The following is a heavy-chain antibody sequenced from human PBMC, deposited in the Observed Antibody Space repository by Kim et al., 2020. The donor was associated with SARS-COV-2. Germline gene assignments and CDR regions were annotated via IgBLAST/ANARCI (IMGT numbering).Heavy chain of an antibody. D-gene: IGHD3-10*02. CDR3: ARGMFRDGLDV. CDR1: GFTFRRYW. Sequence: GGSLRLSCAASGFTFRRYWINWVRQSPGKGLGVVSRIRCDASSTNYADSVKGRFTMSRDNAENTVYLQMNSLRGEDTAVYYCARGMFRDGLDVWGQG. CDR2: IRCDASST. J-gene: IGHJ6*02. V-gene: IGHV3-74*01.